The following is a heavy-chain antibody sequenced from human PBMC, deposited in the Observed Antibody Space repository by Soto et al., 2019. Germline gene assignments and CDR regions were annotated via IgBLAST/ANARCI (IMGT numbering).Heavy chain of an antibody. D-gene: IGHD2-2*01. CDR3: ARHTRDSHVKPILVVPAAMPESYYYGMDV. V-gene: IGHV4-39*01. J-gene: IGHJ6*02. Sequence: QLQLQESGPGLVKPSETLSLTCTVSGGSISSSSYYWGWIRQPPGKGLEWIGSIYYSGSTYYNPSLKSRVTISVATSKNQFSLKLSSVTAADTAVYYCARHTRDSHVKPILVVPAAMPESYYYGMDVWGQGTTVTVSS. CDR2: IYYSGST. CDR1: GGSISSSSYY.